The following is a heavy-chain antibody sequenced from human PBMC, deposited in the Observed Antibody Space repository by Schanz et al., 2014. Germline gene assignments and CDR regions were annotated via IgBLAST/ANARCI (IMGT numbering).Heavy chain of an antibody. J-gene: IGHJ6*03. D-gene: IGHD2-8*01. CDR3: VRDRGFCANDICWLRYYMDV. Sequence: QVQLVESGGGVVQPGRSLRLSCATSGLNFDYYGMNWVRQAPGKGLEWVALISYDGSSKNHADSVQGRFTISRDNAKNSLFLQMNSLRADDTAVYYCVRDRGFCANDICWLRYYMDVWGNGTTVTVSS. CDR1: GLNFDYYG. V-gene: IGHV3-33*01. CDR2: ISYDGSSK.